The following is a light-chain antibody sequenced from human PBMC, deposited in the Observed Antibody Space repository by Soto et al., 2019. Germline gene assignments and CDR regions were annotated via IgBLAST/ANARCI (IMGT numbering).Light chain of an antibody. V-gene: IGKV3-20*01. CDR3: QQYGTTMWT. CDR1: RSVSSSY. CDR2: GAA. Sequence: DIVLTQSPGTLSLSPGERATLSCKASRSVSSSYLAWYQQKPGQAPRLLIYGAASRATGIPDTFSGSGSGTGFTLTIIRLEPEDFAVYYCQQYGTTMWTVGQGTKVAIK. J-gene: IGKJ1*01.